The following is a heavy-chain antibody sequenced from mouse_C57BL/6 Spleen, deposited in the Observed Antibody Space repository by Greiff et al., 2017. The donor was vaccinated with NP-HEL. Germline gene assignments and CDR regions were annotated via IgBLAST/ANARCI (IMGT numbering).Heavy chain of an antibody. V-gene: IGHV5-17*01. J-gene: IGHJ2*01. CDR3: ARRDDYDERVFDY. CDR1: GFTFSDYG. D-gene: IGHD2-4*01. CDR2: ISSGSSTI. Sequence: EVNVVESGGGLVKPGGSLKLSCAASGFTFSDYGMHWVRQAPEKGLEWVAYISSGSSTIYYADTVKGRFTISRDNAKNTLFLQMTSLRSEDTAMYYCARRDDYDERVFDYWGQGTTLTVSS.